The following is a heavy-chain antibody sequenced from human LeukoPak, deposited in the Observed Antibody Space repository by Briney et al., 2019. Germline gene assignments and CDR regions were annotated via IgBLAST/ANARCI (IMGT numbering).Heavy chain of an antibody. Sequence: GGSLRLSCAASGLTFSSYWMNWVRQAPGKGLEWVANIKQDGSEKNYVDSVKGRFTISRDNAKNSLYLQMNSLRAEDTAVYYCARGEKLYDYWGQGTLVTVSS. CDR3: ARGEKLYDY. D-gene: IGHD2-15*01. CDR2: IKQDGSEK. V-gene: IGHV3-7*04. CDR1: GLTFSSYW. J-gene: IGHJ4*02.